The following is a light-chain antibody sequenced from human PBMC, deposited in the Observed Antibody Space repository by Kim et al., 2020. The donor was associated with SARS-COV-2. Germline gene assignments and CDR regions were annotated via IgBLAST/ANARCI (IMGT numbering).Light chain of an antibody. V-gene: IGKV3-20*01. CDR1: QSVSSSY. CDR2: SAS. CDR3: HQYGSSPRT. Sequence: EIVLTQSPGTLSLSPGERATLSCRASQSVSSSYFAWYQQKPGQAPKLLLYSASSRVTGIPDRFSGSGSGTDFTLTITRLEPEDFAVYYCHQYGSSPRTFGQGTKVDIK. J-gene: IGKJ1*01.